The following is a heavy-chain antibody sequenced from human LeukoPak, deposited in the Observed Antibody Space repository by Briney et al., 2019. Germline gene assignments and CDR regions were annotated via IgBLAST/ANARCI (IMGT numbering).Heavy chain of an antibody. Sequence: GGSLRLSCAASGFTFSSYAMSWVRQAPGMGLEWVSAISGSGGSTYYADSVKGRFTISRDNSKNTLYLQMNSLRAEDTAVYYCAKGDYCSSTSCYLFRYFDLWGRGTLVTVSS. CDR2: ISGSGGST. V-gene: IGHV3-23*01. CDR1: GFTFSSYA. J-gene: IGHJ2*01. CDR3: AKGDYCSSTSCYLFRYFDL. D-gene: IGHD2-2*01.